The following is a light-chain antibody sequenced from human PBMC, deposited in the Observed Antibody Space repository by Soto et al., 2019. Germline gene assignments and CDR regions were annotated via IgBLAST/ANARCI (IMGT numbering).Light chain of an antibody. Sequence: IVLTQSPDTLSFSPGERATLSCRASQSVGTRLAWYQHKTGQAPSLLMSGASSRATGIPDRFSGSGSETDFTLTISSLEPEDFAVYYCQQRSNWPLTFGGGTKVEIK. J-gene: IGKJ4*01. CDR2: GAS. CDR3: QQRSNWPLT. V-gene: IGKV3-11*01. CDR1: QSVGTR.